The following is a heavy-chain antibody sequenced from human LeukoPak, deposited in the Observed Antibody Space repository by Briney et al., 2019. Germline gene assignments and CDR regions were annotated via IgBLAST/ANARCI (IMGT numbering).Heavy chain of an antibody. CDR2: IYYSGST. V-gene: IGHV4-59*11. J-gene: IGHJ5*02. CDR3: ARGRITGTTSRWFDP. CDR1: GGSISSHY. D-gene: IGHD1-7*01. Sequence: SETLSLTCTVSGGSISSHYWSWIRQPPGKGLEWIGYIYYSGSTNYNPSLKSRVTISVDTSKNQFSLKLSSVTAADTAVYYCARGRITGTTSRWFDPWGQGTLVTVSS.